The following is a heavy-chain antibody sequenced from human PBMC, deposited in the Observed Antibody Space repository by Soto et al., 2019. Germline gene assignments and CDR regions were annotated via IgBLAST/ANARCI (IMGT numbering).Heavy chain of an antibody. CDR2: SCHSGRT. V-gene: IGHV4-34*01. CDR1: AGSFTGYS. Sequence: WETLSLTCVVFAGSFTGYSWCWIPQPPGKGLEWIWESCHSGRTSYDPALMSRVTISLDMSTNPSSVKLRSVSDGDNALYYCLSWAVIILAVFVIWGRGKM. CDR3: LSWAVIILAVFVI. J-gene: IGHJ3*02. D-gene: IGHD2-21*01.